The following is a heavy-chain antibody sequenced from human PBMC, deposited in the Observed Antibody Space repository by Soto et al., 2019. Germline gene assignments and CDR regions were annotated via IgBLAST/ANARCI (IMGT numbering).Heavy chain of an antibody. J-gene: IGHJ5*02. CDR1: GGSISSYY. Sequence: QVQLQESGPGLVKPSETLSLTCTASGGSISSYYWSWIRQPPGKGLEWIGYIYYSGSTNYNPSLKSRVTISVDTSKNQFSLKLSSVTAADTAAYYCARERYSSGWHDWWFDPWGQGTLVTVSS. V-gene: IGHV4-59*01. CDR3: ARERYSSGWHDWWFDP. CDR2: IYYSGST. D-gene: IGHD6-19*01.